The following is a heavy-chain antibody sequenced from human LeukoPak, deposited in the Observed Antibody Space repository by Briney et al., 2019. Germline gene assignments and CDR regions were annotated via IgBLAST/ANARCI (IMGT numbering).Heavy chain of an antibody. CDR2: ISGSSSYI. Sequence: GGSLRLSCAASGFTFSSYSMNWVRQAPGKGLEWVSSISGSSSYIYYADSVKGRFTISRDNAKNSLYLQMNSLRAEDTAVYYCARAQWLRLSLTDYWGQGTLVTVSS. J-gene: IGHJ4*02. D-gene: IGHD5-12*01. V-gene: IGHV3-21*01. CDR1: GFTFSSYS. CDR3: ARAQWLRLSLTDY.